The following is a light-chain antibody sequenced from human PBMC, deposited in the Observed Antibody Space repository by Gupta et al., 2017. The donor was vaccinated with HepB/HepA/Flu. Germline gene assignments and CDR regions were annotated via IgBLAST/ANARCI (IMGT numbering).Light chain of an antibody. J-gene: IGKJ4*01. CDR3: QQYDNLPLT. CDR2: DAS. Sequence: DIQMTQSRSSLSASVGDRVTIICQVSQDISNYLNWYQQKPGKAPKLLIYDASNLETGVPSRFSGSGSGTDFTFTISSLQPEDIATYYCQQYDNLPLTFGGGTKVEIK. CDR1: QDISNY. V-gene: IGKV1-33*01.